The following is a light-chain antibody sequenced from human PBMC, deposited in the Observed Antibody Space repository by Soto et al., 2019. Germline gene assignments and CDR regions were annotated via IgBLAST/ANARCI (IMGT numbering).Light chain of an antibody. CDR1: SSDVGGYND. CDR3: SSYTSSSTPAV. J-gene: IGLJ7*01. Sequence: QSVLPQPASVSGSPVQSITISCTGSSSDVGGYNDVSWYQQHPGKAPKLMIYDVSNRPSGVSNRFTGSKSGNTASLTTSGLQAEDEADYYCSSYTSSSTPAVFGGGTQLTVL. CDR2: DVS. V-gene: IGLV2-14*01.